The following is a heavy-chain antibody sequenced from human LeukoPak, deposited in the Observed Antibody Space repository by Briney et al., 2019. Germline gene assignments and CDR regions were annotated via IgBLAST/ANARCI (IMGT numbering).Heavy chain of an antibody. CDR3: AGLWFGDDSFDI. V-gene: IGHV4-34*01. CDR1: GGSFSAYF. J-gene: IGHJ3*02. Sequence: SETLTLTCAVYGGSFSAYFLSWIRQPPGKGLEWIGEINHSGSTNYNPSLKSRVTISVDTSKNQFSLKLSSVTAADTAVYYCAGLWFGDDSFDIWGQGTMVTVSS. CDR2: INHSGST. D-gene: IGHD3-10*01.